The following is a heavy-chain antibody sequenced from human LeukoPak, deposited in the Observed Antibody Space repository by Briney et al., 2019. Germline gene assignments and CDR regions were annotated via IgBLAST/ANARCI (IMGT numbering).Heavy chain of an antibody. CDR1: GFTVSSNY. D-gene: IGHD6-19*01. Sequence: PGGSLRLSCAASGFTVSSNYMSWVRQAPGKGLEWVSVIYSGGSTYYADSVKGRFTISRDNSKNTLYLQMNSLRAEDTALYYCARGVDSSGWYVALYYYYYMDVWGKGTTVTVSS. CDR2: IYSGGST. CDR3: ARGVDSSGWYVALYYYYYMDV. V-gene: IGHV3-53*01. J-gene: IGHJ6*03.